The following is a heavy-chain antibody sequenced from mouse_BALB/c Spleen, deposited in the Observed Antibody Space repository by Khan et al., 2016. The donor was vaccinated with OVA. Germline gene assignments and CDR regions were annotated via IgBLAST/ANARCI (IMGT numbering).Heavy chain of an antibody. D-gene: IGHD1-2*01. Sequence: QLEESGPGLVKPSQSLSLTCTVTGYSITSGYGWNWIRQFPGNKLEWMGYISYSGSTNYNPFLKSRISITRDTSKNQFFLQLNSVTNEDTATYYCARTARIKYWGQGTTLTVSS. CDR2: ISYSGST. J-gene: IGHJ2*01. V-gene: IGHV3-2*02. CDR1: GYSITSGYG. CDR3: ARTARIKY.